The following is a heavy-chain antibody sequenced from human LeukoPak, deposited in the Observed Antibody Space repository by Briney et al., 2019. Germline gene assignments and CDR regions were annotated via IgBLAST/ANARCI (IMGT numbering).Heavy chain of an antibody. CDR1: KFSFSSYW. Sequence: PGGSPRLSCAASKFSFSSYWMHWVRQAPGKGLVWVSRINSDGSRTNYADSVKGRFTISRDNAKNTLYLQMSSLRAEDTAVYYCARVLTGSWDWFDPWGQGTLVTVSS. CDR3: ARVLTGSWDWFDP. D-gene: IGHD2-8*02. J-gene: IGHJ5*02. V-gene: IGHV3-74*01. CDR2: INSDGSRT.